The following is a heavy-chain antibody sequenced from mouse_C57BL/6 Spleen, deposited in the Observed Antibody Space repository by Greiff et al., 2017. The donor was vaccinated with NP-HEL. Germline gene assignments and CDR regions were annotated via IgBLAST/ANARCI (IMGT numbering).Heavy chain of an antibody. J-gene: IGHJ4*01. CDR2: IDPEDGET. CDR1: GFNIKDYY. Sequence: EVQLQQSGAELVKPGASVKLSCTASGFNIKDYYMHWVKQRTEQGLEWIGRIDPEDGETKYAPKFPGKATITADTSSNNAYLQLSILTSEDTAVYYCARYGITTRGYYAMDYGGQGTSVTGSS. CDR3: ARYGITTRGYYAMDY. D-gene: IGHD2-4*01. V-gene: IGHV14-2*01.